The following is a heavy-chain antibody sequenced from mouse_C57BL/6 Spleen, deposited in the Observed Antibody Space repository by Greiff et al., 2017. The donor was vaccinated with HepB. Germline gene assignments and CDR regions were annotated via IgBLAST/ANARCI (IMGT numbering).Heavy chain of an antibody. CDR2: ISDGGSYT. CDR1: GFTFSSYA. Sequence: EVQRVESGGGLVKPGGSLKLSCAASGFTFSSYAMSWVRQTPEKRLEWVATISDGGSYTYYPDNVKGRFTISRDNAKNNLYLQMSHLKSEDTAMYYCAINTPYYAMDYWGQGTSVTVSS. V-gene: IGHV5-4*01. CDR3: AINTPYYAMDY. D-gene: IGHD5-1-1*01. J-gene: IGHJ4*01.